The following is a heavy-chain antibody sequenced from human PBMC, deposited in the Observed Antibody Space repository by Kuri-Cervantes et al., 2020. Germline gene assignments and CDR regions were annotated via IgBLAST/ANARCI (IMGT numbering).Heavy chain of an antibody. CDR3: CNLGYSYGIDY. CDR2: LRSDGTK. CDR1: GFTFRNYG. V-gene: IGHV3-30*02. J-gene: IGHJ4*02. Sequence: GESLKISCAASGFTFRNYGTHWVRQAPGKGLEWVAFLRSDGTKHYSDSVRGRFALFGDDSRNTLYLQMNNLSPEDTAVYYCCNLGYSYGIDYWGQGTLVTVSS. D-gene: IGHD5-12*01.